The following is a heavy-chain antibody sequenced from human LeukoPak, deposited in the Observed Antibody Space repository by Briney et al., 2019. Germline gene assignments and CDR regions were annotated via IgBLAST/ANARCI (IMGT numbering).Heavy chain of an antibody. J-gene: IGHJ5*02. V-gene: IGHV3-30*02. CDR2: IRYDGSDE. CDR1: GFTFTGYP. CDR3: AKDFYSGSSP. D-gene: IGHD1-26*01. Sequence: GGSLRLSCAASGFTFTGYPMHWVRQPPGKGLEWVAFIRYDGSDEYYADSVKGRFTISRDNSKNTLFLQMNSLRTEDTAVYYCAKDFYSGSSPWGQGTLVTVSS.